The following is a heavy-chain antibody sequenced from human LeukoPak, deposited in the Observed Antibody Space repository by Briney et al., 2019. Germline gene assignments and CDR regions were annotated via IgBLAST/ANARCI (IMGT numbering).Heavy chain of an antibody. Sequence: SETLSLTCTVSGGSISSYYWSWTRRPAGKGLEWIGRIYTSGSTNYNPSLKSRVTISVDTSKNQFSLKLSSVTAADTAVYYCARDRKGGGFDPWGQGTLVTVSS. CDR1: GGSISSYY. V-gene: IGHV4-4*07. CDR2: IYTSGST. CDR3: ARDRKGGGFDP. D-gene: IGHD3-16*01. J-gene: IGHJ5*02.